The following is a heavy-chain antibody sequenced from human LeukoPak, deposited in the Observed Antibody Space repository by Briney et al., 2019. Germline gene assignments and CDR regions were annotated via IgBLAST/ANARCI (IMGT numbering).Heavy chain of an antibody. J-gene: IGHJ4*02. V-gene: IGHV4-34*01. CDR1: GGSFSGYY. CDR2: INHSGSN. CDR3: ATIFGVVSAAGNDY. Sequence: PSETLSLTCAVYGGSFSGYYWSWIRQPPGKGLEWIGEINHSGSNNYNPSLKSRVTISVDTSKNQFSLKLSSVTAADTAVYYCATIFGVVSAAGNDYWGQGTLVTVSS. D-gene: IGHD3-3*01.